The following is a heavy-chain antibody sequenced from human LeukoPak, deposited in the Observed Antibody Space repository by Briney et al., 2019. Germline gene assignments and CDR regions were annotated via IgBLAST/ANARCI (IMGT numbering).Heavy chain of an antibody. Sequence: ASAKVSCKVSGYTLTELSMHWMRQAPGKGLEWMGGFDPEDGETIYAQKFQGRVTMTEDTSTDTAYMELSSLRSEDTAVYYCATSGGARRDSSGLLFDYWGQGTLVTVSS. CDR1: GYTLTELS. V-gene: IGHV1-24*01. CDR2: FDPEDGET. CDR3: ATSGGARRDSSGLLFDY. J-gene: IGHJ4*02. D-gene: IGHD3-22*01.